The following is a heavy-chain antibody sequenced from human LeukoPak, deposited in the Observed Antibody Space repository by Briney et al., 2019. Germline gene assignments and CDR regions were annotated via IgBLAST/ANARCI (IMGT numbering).Heavy chain of an antibody. Sequence: GGSLRLSCAASGFSFTNYAMSWVRQAPARGPEWLSAISGSGGSTYYADSVKGRFTISRDNSKNTLYLQMNSLRAEDTAVYYCAKAPYDFWSGYFNTEYFQHWGQGTLVTVSS. D-gene: IGHD3-3*01. CDR1: GFSFTNYA. CDR2: ISGSGGST. J-gene: IGHJ1*01. V-gene: IGHV3-23*01. CDR3: AKAPYDFWSGYFNTEYFQH.